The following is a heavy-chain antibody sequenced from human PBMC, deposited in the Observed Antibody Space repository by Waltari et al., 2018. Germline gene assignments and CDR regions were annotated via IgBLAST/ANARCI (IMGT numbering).Heavy chain of an antibody. J-gene: IGHJ4*02. CDR1: GFPFRSYS. Sequence: EVQLVESGGGLVKPGGSLRLSCAASGFPFRSYSMNWVRQAPGKGLEWVSSISSSSSYIYYADSVKGRFTISRDNAKNSLYLQMNSLRAEDTAVYYCARDPRYCSSTSCHDYWGQGTLVTVSS. D-gene: IGHD2-2*01. CDR3: ARDPRYCSSTSCHDY. CDR2: ISSSSSYI. V-gene: IGHV3-21*01.